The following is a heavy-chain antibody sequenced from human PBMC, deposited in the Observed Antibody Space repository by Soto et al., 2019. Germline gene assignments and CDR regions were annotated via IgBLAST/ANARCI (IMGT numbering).Heavy chain of an antibody. CDR3: AKGGNGWFDP. Sequence: EVQLLESGGGSVQPGGSLRLSCAAPGFTFSSYAMSWVRKAPGKGLEWVSGISGSGGSTYYADSVRGRFTISRDGSKKTLYLQMNSLRAEDTAVYYCAKGGNGWFDPWGQGTLVTVSS. CDR1: GFTFSSYA. CDR2: ISGSGGST. V-gene: IGHV3-23*01. J-gene: IGHJ5*02. D-gene: IGHD2-8*01.